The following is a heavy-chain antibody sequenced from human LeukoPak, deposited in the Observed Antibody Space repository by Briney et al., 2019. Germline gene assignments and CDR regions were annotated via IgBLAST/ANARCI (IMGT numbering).Heavy chain of an antibody. D-gene: IGHD3-10*01. Sequence: GGSLRLSCAASGFTVDSNYLSWVRQAPGKGLEWVSTIYTGGNTYYAASVKGRFTISRDNSKNTLYLQMNSLRAEDTAVYYCAKYYGSGSSYNWFDPWGQGTLVTVSS. J-gene: IGHJ5*02. V-gene: IGHV3-53*01. CDR3: AKYYGSGSSYNWFDP. CDR2: IYTGGNT. CDR1: GFTVDSNY.